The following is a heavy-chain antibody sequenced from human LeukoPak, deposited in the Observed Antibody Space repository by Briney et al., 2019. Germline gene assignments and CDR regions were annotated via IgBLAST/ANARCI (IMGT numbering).Heavy chain of an antibody. CDR1: GFTFSSYP. CDR3: ARDMFRGAPDYFDY. J-gene: IGHJ4*02. D-gene: IGHD3-10*01. V-gene: IGHV3-30*04. CDR2: IAYDGSIK. Sequence: GGSLRLSCAASGFTFSSYPMHWVRQAPGKGLEWVAVIAYDGSIKLYADSVKGRFIISRDDSENTLYLQMNGLRGEDTAVYYCARDMFRGAPDYFDYWGQGTLVTVSS.